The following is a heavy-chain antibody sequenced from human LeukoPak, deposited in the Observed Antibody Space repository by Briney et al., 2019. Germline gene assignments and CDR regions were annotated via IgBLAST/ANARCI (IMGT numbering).Heavy chain of an antibody. J-gene: IGHJ4*02. CDR2: ISYDGSNK. D-gene: IGHD3-22*01. CDR3: ARVGSGYYFRFDY. CDR1: GFTFSSYA. V-gene: IGHV3-30*04. Sequence: PGGSLRLSCAASGFTFSSYAMHRVRQAPGKGLEWVAVISYDGSNKYYADSVKGRFTISRDNSKNTLYLQMNSLRAEDTAVYYCARVGSGYYFRFDYWGQGTLVTVSS.